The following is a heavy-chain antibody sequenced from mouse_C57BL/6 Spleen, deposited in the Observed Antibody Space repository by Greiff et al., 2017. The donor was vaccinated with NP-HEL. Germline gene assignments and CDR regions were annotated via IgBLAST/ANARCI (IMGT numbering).Heavy chain of an antibody. CDR3: ARGGLLRYYALDY. J-gene: IGHJ4*01. CDR2: IPYDGGN. Sequence: LLQSGPGLVKPSQSLSLTCPVTGYSITSCYYRYWIRQPPGHQLEWMGYIPYDGGNNYNPPLKNRTSFTRDTSKNQFCLKLNSVTTEDTAAYYGARGGLLRYYALDYWGQGTSVTVSS. V-gene: IGHV3-6*01. CDR1: GYSITSCYY. D-gene: IGHD1-1*01.